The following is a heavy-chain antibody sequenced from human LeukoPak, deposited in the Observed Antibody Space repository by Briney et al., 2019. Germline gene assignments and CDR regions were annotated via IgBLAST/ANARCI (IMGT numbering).Heavy chain of an antibody. J-gene: IGHJ4*02. V-gene: IGHV1-2*02. CDR3: ARDGNPGYSSWSQAGF. D-gene: IGHD6-19*01. CDR2: INPNSGGT. CDR1: GYTFTGYY. Sequence: ASVKVSCKASGYTFTGYYMHWVRHAPGQGLEWMGWINPNSGGTNYAQKFQGRVTMTRDTSISTAYMELSRLRSDDTAVYYCARDGNPGYSSWSQAGFWGQGTLVTVSS.